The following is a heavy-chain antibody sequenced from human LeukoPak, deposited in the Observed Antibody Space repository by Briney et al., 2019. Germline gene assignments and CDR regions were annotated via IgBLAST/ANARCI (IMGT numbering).Heavy chain of an antibody. D-gene: IGHD3-16*01. V-gene: IGHV5-51*01. J-gene: IGHJ4*02. Sequence: GESLKISCKGSGDNFTSSWIGWVRQMPGKGGEWMGIIYPGDSDTRYSPSFQGQVTISADKSISTAYLQWSSLKASDTAMYYCARYEDSFYFHYWGQGTLVTVSS. CDR2: IYPGDSDT. CDR1: GDNFTSSW. CDR3: ARYEDSFYFHY.